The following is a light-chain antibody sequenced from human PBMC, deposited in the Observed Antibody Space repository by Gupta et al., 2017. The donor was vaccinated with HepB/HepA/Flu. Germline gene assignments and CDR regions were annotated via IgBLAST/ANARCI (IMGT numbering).Light chain of an antibody. CDR2: LEGSGSY. CDR1: SVHSSYI. J-gene: IGLJ3*02. Sequence: QPVLTQSSSASASLGSSVKLTCTLSSVHSSYIIAWHQQQPGKAPRYLMKLEGSGSYNKGSGVPDRFSGSSSGADRYLTISNLQSEDEADYYCETWYSPNWVFGGGTKLTVL. V-gene: IGLV4-60*03. CDR3: ETWYSPNWV.